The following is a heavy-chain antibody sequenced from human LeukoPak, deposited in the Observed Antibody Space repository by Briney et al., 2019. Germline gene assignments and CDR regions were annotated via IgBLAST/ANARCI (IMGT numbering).Heavy chain of an antibody. CDR2: ISAYNGNT. CDR3: ARLPSRDYYDSSGYRDGVDP. Sequence: ASVKVSCKASGYTFTSYGISWVRQAPGQGLEWMGWISAYNGNTNYAQKLQGRVTMTTDTSTSTAYMELSSLRSEDTAVYYCARLPSRDYYDSSGYRDGVDPWGQGTLVTVSS. J-gene: IGHJ5*02. D-gene: IGHD3-22*01. CDR1: GYTFTSYG. V-gene: IGHV1-18*01.